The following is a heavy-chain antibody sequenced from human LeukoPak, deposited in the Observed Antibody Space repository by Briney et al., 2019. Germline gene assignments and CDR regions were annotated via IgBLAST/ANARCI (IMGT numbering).Heavy chain of an antibody. J-gene: IGHJ4*02. CDR3: AREGDQLLPNPLPYFDY. CDR1: GGTFSSYA. D-gene: IGHD2-2*01. V-gene: IGHV1-69*04. Sequence: ASVKVSCKASGGTFSSYAISWVRQAPGQGLEWMGKIIPILGIANYAQKFQGRVTITADKSTSTAYMELSSLRSEDTAVYYCAREGDQLLPNPLPYFDYWGQGTLVTVSS. CDR2: IIPILGIA.